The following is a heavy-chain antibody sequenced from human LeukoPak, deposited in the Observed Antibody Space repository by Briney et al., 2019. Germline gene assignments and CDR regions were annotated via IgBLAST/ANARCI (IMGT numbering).Heavy chain of an antibody. Sequence: SETLSLTCTVSGGSISSYYWSWIRQPPGKGLEWIGYIYYSGSTNYNPSLKSRVTISVDTSKNQFSLKLSSVTAADTAVYYCARLSYCGGDCYSRFDYWGQGTLVTVSS. CDR2: IYYSGST. J-gene: IGHJ4*02. D-gene: IGHD2-21*02. CDR1: GGSISSYY. CDR3: ARLSYCGGDCYSRFDY. V-gene: IGHV4-59*08.